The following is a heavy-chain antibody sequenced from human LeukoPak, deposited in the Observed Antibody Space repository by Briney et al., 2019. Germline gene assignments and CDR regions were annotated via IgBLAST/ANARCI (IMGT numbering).Heavy chain of an antibody. CDR3: AELGITMIGGV. CDR2: ISSSIIYI. D-gene: IGHD3-10*02. V-gene: IGHV3-21*01. Sequence: GGSLRLSCAASGFTFSSYTMNWVRQAPGKGLEWVSSISSSIIYIYYADSVKGRFTISRDNAKNSLYLQMNSLRAEDTAVYYCAELGITMIGGVWGKGTTVTISS. J-gene: IGHJ6*04. CDR1: GFTFSSYT.